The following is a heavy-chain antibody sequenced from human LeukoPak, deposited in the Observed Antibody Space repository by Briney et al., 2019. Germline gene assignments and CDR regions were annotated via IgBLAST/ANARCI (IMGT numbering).Heavy chain of an antibody. V-gene: IGHV1-2*06. CDR3: ARTIIVVAGTVDY. CDR1: GYTFTGYY. D-gene: IGHD6-19*01. CDR2: INPNSGGT. Sequence: ASVKVSCKASGYTFTGYYMHWVRQAPGQGLEWMGRINPNSGGTNYAQKFQGRVTMTRDTSISTAYMELSRLRSDDTAVYYCARTIIVVAGTVDYWGQGTLVTVSS. J-gene: IGHJ4*02.